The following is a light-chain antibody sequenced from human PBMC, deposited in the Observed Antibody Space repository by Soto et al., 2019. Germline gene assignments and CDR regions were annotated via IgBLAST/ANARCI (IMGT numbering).Light chain of an antibody. CDR3: QQRSNWLT. V-gene: IGKV3-11*01. J-gene: IGKJ4*01. CDR2: DAS. Sequence: PGERATLSCRASQSVSSYLAWYQQKPGQAPRLLIYDASNRATGIPARFSGSGSGTDFTLTISSLEPEDFAVYYCQQRSNWLTFGGGTKVDIK. CDR1: QSVSSY.